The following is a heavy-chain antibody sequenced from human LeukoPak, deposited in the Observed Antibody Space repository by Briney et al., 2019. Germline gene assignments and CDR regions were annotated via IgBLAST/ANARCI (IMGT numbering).Heavy chain of an antibody. Sequence: GRSLRLSCAASGFTFSRYPMHWVRQAPGKGLEWVAVLSFDGTDKHYADSVKGRLTISRDNSKNTLYLQMNSLRGDDTAVYYCAKDLSGAADYYFEYWGQGTLVTVSS. CDR1: GFTFSRYP. J-gene: IGHJ4*02. D-gene: IGHD6-19*01. V-gene: IGHV3-30-3*01. CDR2: LSFDGTDK. CDR3: AKDLSGAADYYFEY.